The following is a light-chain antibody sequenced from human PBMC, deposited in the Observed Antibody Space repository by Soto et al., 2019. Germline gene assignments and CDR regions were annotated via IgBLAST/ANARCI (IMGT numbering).Light chain of an antibody. Sequence: QSVLTQPASVSGSPGQSITISCTGTSSDVGGYNYLSWYQHHPGKAPKLIIYDVSNRPSGVSIRFSGSKSDNTASLTISGLQPEDEADYHCSSYTTSNTRQIVFGTGTKVTVL. CDR1: SSDVGGYNY. CDR3: SSYTTSNTRQIV. J-gene: IGLJ1*01. CDR2: DVS. V-gene: IGLV2-14*03.